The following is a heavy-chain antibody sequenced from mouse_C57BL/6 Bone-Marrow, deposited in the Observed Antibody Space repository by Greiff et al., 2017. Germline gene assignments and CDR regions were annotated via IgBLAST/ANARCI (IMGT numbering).Heavy chain of an antibody. CDR2: IRLKSGNYAT. V-gene: IGHV6-3*01. D-gene: IGHD1-1*01. CDR1: GFTFSNYW. J-gene: IGHJ3*01. CDR3: KFITTVVEGAWFAY. Sequence: EVKLEESGGGLVQPGGSMKLSCVASGFTFSNYWMNWVRQSPEKGLEWVAQIRLKSGNYATHYAVSVKGRFTISRDDSKSSVYLQMNNLRAVDTGIYYCKFITTVVEGAWFAYWGQGTLVTVSA.